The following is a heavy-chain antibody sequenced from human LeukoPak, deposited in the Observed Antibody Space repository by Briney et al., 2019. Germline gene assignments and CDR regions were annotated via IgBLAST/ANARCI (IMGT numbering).Heavy chain of an antibody. D-gene: IGHD3-22*01. CDR3: ARDYDSSGYTDY. CDR1: GFTFSDYY. J-gene: IGHJ4*02. Sequence: GGSLRLSCAASGFTFSDYYMSWIRQAPGKGLEWVSYIGCSGSTIYYADSVKGRFTISRDNAKNSLYLQMNSLRAEDTAVYYCARDYDSSGYTDYWGQGTLVTVSS. CDR2: IGCSGSTI. V-gene: IGHV3-11*01.